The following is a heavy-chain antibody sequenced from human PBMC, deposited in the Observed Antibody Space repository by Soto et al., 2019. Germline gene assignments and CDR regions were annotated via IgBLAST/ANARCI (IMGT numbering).Heavy chain of an antibody. CDR3: ARADGYNFNAFDI. V-gene: IGHV4-30-4*01. J-gene: IGHJ3*02. CDR1: GGSISSGDYY. D-gene: IGHD5-12*01. CDR2: IYYSGST. Sequence: SETLSLTCTVSGGSISSGDYYWSWIRQPPGKGLEWIGYIYYSGSTYYNPSLKSRVTISVDTSKNQFSLKLSSVTAADTAVYYCARADGYNFNAFDIWGQGTMVTVSS.